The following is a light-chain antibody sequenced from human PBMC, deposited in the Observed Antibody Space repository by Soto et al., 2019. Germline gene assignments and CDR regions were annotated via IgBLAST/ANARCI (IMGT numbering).Light chain of an antibody. CDR1: QTVGSY. CDR2: NAS. Sequence: EIVLTQSPDTMSLSPGERATLSCRASQTVGSYLAWYQQKPGRAPRLLIYNASNRATGIPARFGGSGSGTDFTLTISSLEPEDFAVYYCQQRSNWPLTFGGGTKVEIK. J-gene: IGKJ4*01. V-gene: IGKV3-11*01. CDR3: QQRSNWPLT.